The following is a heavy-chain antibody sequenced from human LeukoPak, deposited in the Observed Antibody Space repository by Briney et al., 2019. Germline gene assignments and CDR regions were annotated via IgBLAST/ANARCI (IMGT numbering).Heavy chain of an antibody. D-gene: IGHD4-17*01. Sequence: PSETLSLTCTVSGYSISSGYYWGWIRQPPGKGLEWIGSIYHSGSTYYNPSLKSRVTISVDTSKNQFSLKLSSVTAADPAVYYCANGDYGHAGTNWFDPWGQGTLVTVSS. CDR1: GYSISSGYY. CDR2: IYHSGST. CDR3: ANGDYGHAGTNWFDP. J-gene: IGHJ5*02. V-gene: IGHV4-38-2*02.